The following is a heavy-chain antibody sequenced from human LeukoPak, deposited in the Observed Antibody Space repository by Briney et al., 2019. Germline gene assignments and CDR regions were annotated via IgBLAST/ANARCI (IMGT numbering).Heavy chain of an antibody. CDR1: GYTFTSYG. V-gene: IGHV1-18*01. CDR3: ARVPQDYDFWSGYYDYYYYYMDV. D-gene: IGHD3-3*01. J-gene: IGHJ6*03. CDR2: ISAYNGNT. Sequence: ASVKVSCKASGYTFTSYGISWVRQAPGQGLEWMGWISAYNGNTNYAQKLQGRVTMTTDTSTSTAYMELRSLRSDDTAVYYCARVPQDYDFWSGYYDYYYYYMDVWGKGTTDTVSS.